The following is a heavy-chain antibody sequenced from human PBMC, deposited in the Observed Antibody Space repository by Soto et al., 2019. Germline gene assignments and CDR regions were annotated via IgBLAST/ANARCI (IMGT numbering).Heavy chain of an antibody. Sequence: EVQLLGSGGGLVQPGGSLRLSCAASGLTFSTYAMSWVRQAPGKGLEWVSSISGNGANTYYTDSVKGRFIISRDNSKNTLFLQMNSLRAEYTALYYCAKDPPNSYGSGGGYYKAGGDYWGQGTLVTVSS. J-gene: IGHJ4*02. V-gene: IGHV3-23*01. CDR1: GLTFSTYA. D-gene: IGHD3-10*01. CDR2: ISGNGANT. CDR3: AKDPPNSYGSGGGYYKAGGDY.